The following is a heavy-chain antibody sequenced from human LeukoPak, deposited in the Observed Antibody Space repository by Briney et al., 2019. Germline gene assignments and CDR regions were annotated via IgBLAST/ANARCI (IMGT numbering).Heavy chain of an antibody. V-gene: IGHV3-23*01. CDR3: AKATNVDIVATNLDY. Sequence: GRSLSLSCAPSGFTLSSYAMSWVRQAPGEGREWVSAISGSGGSTYYVDSVRGRFTISRDNSKNTLYLQMNSLRAEDTAVYYCAKATNVDIVATNLDYWGQGTLVTVSS. CDR1: GFTLSSYA. D-gene: IGHD5-12*01. J-gene: IGHJ4*02. CDR2: ISGSGGST.